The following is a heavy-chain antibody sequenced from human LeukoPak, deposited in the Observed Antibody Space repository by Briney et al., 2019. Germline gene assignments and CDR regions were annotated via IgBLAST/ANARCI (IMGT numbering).Heavy chain of an antibody. CDR3: AKSYGGNSHDAFDI. J-gene: IGHJ3*02. D-gene: IGHD4-23*01. CDR2: IVGAGGIT. CDR1: GFTFSSYA. V-gene: IGHV3-23*01. Sequence: GGSLRLSCAASGFTFSSYAMNWVRQAPGKGLEWVSAIVGAGGITYYADSVKGRFTIYRDNSKNTLYLQMNSLRAEDTAVYYCAKSYGGNSHDAFDIWGQGTLVTVSS.